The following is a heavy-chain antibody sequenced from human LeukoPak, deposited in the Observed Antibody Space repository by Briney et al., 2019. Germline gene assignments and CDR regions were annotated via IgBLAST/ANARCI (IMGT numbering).Heavy chain of an antibody. CDR3: AKEKAKLRYFDWFDY. J-gene: IGHJ4*02. V-gene: IGHV3-21*04. CDR1: GFTFSSYS. CDR2: ISSSSSYI. Sequence: GGSLRLSCAASGFTFSSYSMNWVRQAPGKGLEWVSSISSSSSYIYYADSVKGRFTISRDNSKNTLYLQMNSLRAEDTAVYYCAKEKAKLRYFDWFDYWGQGTLVTVSS. D-gene: IGHD3-9*01.